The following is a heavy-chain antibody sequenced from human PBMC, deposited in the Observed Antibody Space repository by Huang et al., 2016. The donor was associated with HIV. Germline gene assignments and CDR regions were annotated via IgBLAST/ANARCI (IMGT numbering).Heavy chain of an antibody. CDR2: SNHSGSP. V-gene: IGHV4-34*01. J-gene: IGHJ3*02. D-gene: IGHD1-1*01. Sequence: QVQLQQWGAGLLKPSETLSLTCAVYGGSFSGYYWSWFRQSPGKGLEWIGESNHSGSPNYNPSLKSRLTRSVDTSKNQFSLKLSSVTAADTTVYYCARERMMSWLDDHDAFDIWGQGTMVTVSS. CDR3: ARERMMSWLDDHDAFDI. CDR1: GGSFSGYY.